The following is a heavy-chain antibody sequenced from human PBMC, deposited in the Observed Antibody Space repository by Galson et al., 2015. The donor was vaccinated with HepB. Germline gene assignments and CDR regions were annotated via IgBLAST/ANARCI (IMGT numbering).Heavy chain of an antibody. D-gene: IGHD6-19*01. J-gene: IGHJ4*02. CDR1: RFTFSSYG. Sequence: SLRLSCAASRFTFSSYGMHWVRQAPGKGLEWVALISYDGSNKYYADSVKGRFTISRDNSKNTLYLQMNSLRAEDTAVYHCAKVEIAVADTGYFDYWGQGTLVTVSS. V-gene: IGHV3-30*18. CDR3: AKVEIAVADTGYFDY. CDR2: ISYDGSNK.